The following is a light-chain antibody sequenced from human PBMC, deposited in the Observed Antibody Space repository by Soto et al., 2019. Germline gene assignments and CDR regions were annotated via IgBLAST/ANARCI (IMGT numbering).Light chain of an antibody. Sequence: QSALTQPASVSGSPGQSITISCGGTSSDVGAYIYVSWYQQFPGKAPKLILYEVNNRPSGVSNRFSVSKSDTTASLTISGLQAEDEADYYCSAYSDIDTKVFGTGTKVTV. CDR1: SSDVGAYIY. V-gene: IGLV2-14*03. CDR3: SAYSDIDTKV. J-gene: IGLJ1*01. CDR2: EVN.